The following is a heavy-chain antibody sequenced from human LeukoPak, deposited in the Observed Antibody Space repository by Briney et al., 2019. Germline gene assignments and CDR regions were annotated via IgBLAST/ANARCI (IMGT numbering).Heavy chain of an antibody. J-gene: IGHJ3*02. D-gene: IGHD3-9*01. Sequence: SETLSLTCTVSGGSISSYYWSWVRQPAGKGLEWLGRIYTSGSTDYNPSLKSRVTMSVDTSKNQISLKLTSVTAADTAVYYCARGHSVADWAADIWGRGTMVTVSS. CDR3: ARGHSVADWAADI. CDR2: IYTSGST. CDR1: GGSISSYY. V-gene: IGHV4-4*07.